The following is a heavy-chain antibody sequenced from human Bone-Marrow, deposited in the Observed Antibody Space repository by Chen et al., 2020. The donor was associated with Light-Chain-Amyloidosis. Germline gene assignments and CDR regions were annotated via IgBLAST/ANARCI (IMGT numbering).Heavy chain of an antibody. D-gene: IGHD5-12*01. CDR2: IYPDDSDA. J-gene: IGHJ4*02. CDR1: GYTFPNYW. Sequence: EVQLEQSGPEVKKPGESLKISCKGSGYTFPNYWIGWVRQMPGKGLEWMGVIYPDDSDASYSPSFEGQVTISADKSITTAYLQWRSLKASDTAMYYCARRIDGYNFDYWGQGTLVTVSS. V-gene: IGHV5-51*01. CDR3: ARRIDGYNFDY.